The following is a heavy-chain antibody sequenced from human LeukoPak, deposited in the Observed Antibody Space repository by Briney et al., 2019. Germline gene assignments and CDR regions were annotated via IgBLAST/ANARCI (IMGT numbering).Heavy chain of an antibody. D-gene: IGHD4-17*01. CDR3: ANEIRPNDY. CDR2: IGAGGTNT. V-gene: IGHV3-23*01. CDR1: GFTFTTYG. Sequence: GGSLRLSCAASGFTFTTYGMTWVRQAPGKGLEWVSSIGAGGTNTYYADSVKGRFTISRDNSKNTLYLQMNSLRAEDTAVYYCANEIRPNDYWGQGTQVTVSS. J-gene: IGHJ4*02.